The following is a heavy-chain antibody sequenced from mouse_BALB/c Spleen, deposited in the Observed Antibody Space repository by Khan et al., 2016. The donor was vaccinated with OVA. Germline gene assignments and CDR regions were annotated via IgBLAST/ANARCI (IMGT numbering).Heavy chain of an antibody. CDR3: ASSRGNFRVDF. Sequence: QIQLVQSGPELKKPGETVRISCKASGYTCTDYGMNWVKQAPGKGLKWMGWINTYTGEPTYADEFKGRFAFSLETSASTAYLQINTLKTEDMAPYFCASSRGNFRVDFWGQGTTLTGSA. CDR1: GYTCTDYG. CDR2: INTYTGEP. V-gene: IGHV9-1*02. D-gene: IGHD2-1*01. J-gene: IGHJ2*01.